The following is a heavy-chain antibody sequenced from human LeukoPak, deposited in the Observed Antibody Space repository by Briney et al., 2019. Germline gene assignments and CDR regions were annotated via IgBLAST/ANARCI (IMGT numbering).Heavy chain of an antibody. CDR2: ISHSGST. CDR1: GGSFSEYY. D-gene: IGHD6-13*01. CDR3: ARHRGPISSSSWPPYFDY. Sequence: SETLSLTCAVYGGSFSEYYWNWIRQPPGKGLEWIGEISHSGSTNYNPSLKSRVTISIDTSKNQFSLRLSSVTAADTAVYYCARHRGPISSSSWPPYFDYWGQGTLVTVSS. V-gene: IGHV4-34*01. J-gene: IGHJ4*02.